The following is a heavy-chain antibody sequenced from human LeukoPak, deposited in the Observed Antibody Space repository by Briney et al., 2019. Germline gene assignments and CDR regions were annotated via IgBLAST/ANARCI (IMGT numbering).Heavy chain of an antibody. D-gene: IGHD5-18*01. J-gene: IGHJ4*02. CDR2: ISAYNGNT. Sequence: ASVKVSCKASGGTFSSYAISWVRQAPGQGLEGMGWISAYNGNTNYAQKLQGRVTMTTDTSTSTAYMELRSLRSDDTAVYYCARGPRGYSYGYWGGGSRGYYFDYWGQGTLVTVSS. V-gene: IGHV1-18*01. CDR1: GGTFSSYA. CDR3: ARGPRGYSYGYWGGGSRGYYFDY.